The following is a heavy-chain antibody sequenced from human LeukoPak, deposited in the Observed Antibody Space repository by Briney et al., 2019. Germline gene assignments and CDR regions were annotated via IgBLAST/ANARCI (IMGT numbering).Heavy chain of an antibody. CDR1: GGSISSSNW. V-gene: IGHV4-4*02. CDR3: AIAAAGNPLGIDAFDI. J-gene: IGHJ3*02. CDR2: IYHSGST. Sequence: SLETLSLTCAVSGGSISSSNWWSWVRQPPGKGLEWIGEIYHSGSTNYNPSLKSRVTISVDKSKNQFSLKLSSVTAADTAVYYCAIAAAGNPLGIDAFDIWGQGTMVTVSS. D-gene: IGHD6-13*01.